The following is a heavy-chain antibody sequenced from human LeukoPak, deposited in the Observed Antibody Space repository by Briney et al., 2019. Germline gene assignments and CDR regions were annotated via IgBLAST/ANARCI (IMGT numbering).Heavy chain of an antibody. CDR3: ARDGYSDSSGYDYPPSV. CDR1: GGSISSYY. V-gene: IGHV4-59*01. CDR2: SGSP. J-gene: IGHJ4*02. Sequence: SETLSLTCTVSGGSISSYYWSWIRQPPGKGLEWIGYSGSPSYNPSLRSRVTISVDASKKQFSLRLSSVTAADTAVYYCARDGYSDSSGYDYPPSVWGQGTLVTVSS. D-gene: IGHD3-22*01.